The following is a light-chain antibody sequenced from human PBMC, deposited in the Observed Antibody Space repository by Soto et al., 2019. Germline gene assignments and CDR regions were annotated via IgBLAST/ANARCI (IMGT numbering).Light chain of an antibody. CDR2: CVS. V-gene: IGKV3-15*01. J-gene: IGKJ4*01. CDR3: QQYNLWPIT. Sequence: EIVMTQSPATLSVSPGERATLSCWASQGLSNNLSWYQQKHCQAPRLLLYCVSTRATGSPARISGSGSGTEYTLTISTLPSEDLAVYYCQQYNLWPITFGGGTKVEIK. CDR1: QGLSNN.